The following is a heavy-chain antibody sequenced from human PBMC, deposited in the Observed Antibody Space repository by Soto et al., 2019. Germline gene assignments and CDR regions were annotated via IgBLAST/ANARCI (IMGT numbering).Heavy chain of an antibody. V-gene: IGHV4-31*03. CDR3: ARRNTMVRVVNFDY. Sequence: QVQLQESGPGLVKPSQTLSLTCTVSGGSISSGGYYWGWIRQHPGKGREWIGYIYYSGSTYDNPFLKNRVTISVDTSKNQCSLKLSYVTAADTAVYYCARRNTMVRVVNFDYCGQGTLVTVYS. D-gene: IGHD3-10*01. CDR1: GGSISSGGYY. J-gene: IGHJ4*02. CDR2: IYYSGST.